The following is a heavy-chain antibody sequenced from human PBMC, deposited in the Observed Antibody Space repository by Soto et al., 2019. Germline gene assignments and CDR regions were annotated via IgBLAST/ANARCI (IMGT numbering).Heavy chain of an antibody. Sequence: QVQLVQSGAEVKKPGASVKVSCKASGYTFTGYYIHWVRQVPGQGLEWMGWMTPNSGGTNYAQRFQGRVTFTRDASINTAYMEMTSLTSDDTAVFYCARSTAARLETDFWGQGTLVTGSS. CDR3: ARSTAARLETDF. V-gene: IGHV1-2*02. CDR2: MTPNSGGT. CDR1: GYTFTGYY. D-gene: IGHD6-6*01. J-gene: IGHJ4*02.